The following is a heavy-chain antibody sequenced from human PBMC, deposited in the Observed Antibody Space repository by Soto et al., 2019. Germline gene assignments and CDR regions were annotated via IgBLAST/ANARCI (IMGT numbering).Heavy chain of an antibody. V-gene: IGHV4-30-4*01. CDR2: IYYSGST. J-gene: IGHJ4*02. Sequence: SETLSLTCTVSGGSISSGDYYWSWIRQPPGKGLEWIGYIYYSGSTYYNPSLKSRVTISVDTSKNQFSLKLSSVTAADTAVYYCARTHYYDSSGSWDYWGQGTLVTVS. CDR3: ARTHYYDSSGSWDY. CDR1: GGSISSGDYY. D-gene: IGHD3-22*01.